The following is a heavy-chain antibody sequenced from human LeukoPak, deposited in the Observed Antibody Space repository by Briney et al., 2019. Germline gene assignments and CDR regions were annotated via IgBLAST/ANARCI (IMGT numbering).Heavy chain of an antibody. D-gene: IGHD1-26*01. Sequence: GASVKVSCKTSGCTFTSYHINWVRQATGQGLEWMGWMNPYSGDRGYAQKFQGRVTITRNTSISTAYMELSSLRSEDTAVYYCARGRGGGATSRDDYWGQGTLVTVSS. J-gene: IGHJ4*02. CDR2: MNPYSGDR. CDR3: ARGRGGGATSRDDY. V-gene: IGHV1-8*03. CDR1: GCTFTSYH.